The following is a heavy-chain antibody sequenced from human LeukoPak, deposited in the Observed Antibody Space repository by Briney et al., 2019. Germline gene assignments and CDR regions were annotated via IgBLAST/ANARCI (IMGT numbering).Heavy chain of an antibody. CDR2: INPNSGGT. V-gene: IGHV1-2*02. CDR3: ARGIGVVDILTFYYYYMDV. J-gene: IGHJ6*03. Sequence: ASVKVSCKASGYTFTGYYMHWVRQAPGQGLEWMGWINPNSGGTNYAQKFQGRVTMTRDTSISTAYMELSRLRSDDTAVYYCARGIGVVDILTFYYYYMDVWGKGTTVTISS. D-gene: IGHD3-9*01. CDR1: GYTFTGYY.